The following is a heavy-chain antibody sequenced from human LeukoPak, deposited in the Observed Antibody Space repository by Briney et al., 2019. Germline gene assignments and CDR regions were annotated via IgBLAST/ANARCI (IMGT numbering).Heavy chain of an antibody. J-gene: IGHJ4*02. CDR1: GYTFTGYY. Sequence: ASVKVSCKASGYTFTGYYMHWVRQAPGQGLEWMGRINPNSGGTNYAQKFQGRVTMTRDTSINTAYVELSRLRSDDTAVYYCAREGDCGGDCYDFDYWGQGTLVTVSS. D-gene: IGHD2-21*02. CDR2: INPNSGGT. CDR3: AREGDCGGDCYDFDY. V-gene: IGHV1-2*06.